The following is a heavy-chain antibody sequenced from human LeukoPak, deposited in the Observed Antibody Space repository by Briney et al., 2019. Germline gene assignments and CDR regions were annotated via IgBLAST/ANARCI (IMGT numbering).Heavy chain of an antibody. V-gene: IGHV1-46*01. CDR2: IKPSGGST. CDR3: ARVHDSDWYFDY. Sequence: ASVKVSCKASRYSFTTYYPHWVRQAPGQGLEWMGIIKPSGGSTSYAQKLQDRVTMTRDTSTSTVYMELSRLRSEDTAVYYCARVHDSDWYFDYWGQGALITVSS. J-gene: IGHJ4*02. CDR1: RYSFTTYY. D-gene: IGHD6-19*01.